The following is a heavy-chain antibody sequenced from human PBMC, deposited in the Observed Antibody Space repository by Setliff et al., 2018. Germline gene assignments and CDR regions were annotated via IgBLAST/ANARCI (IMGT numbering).Heavy chain of an antibody. CDR2: INPNTGVT. CDR1: GYPFVGYF. CDR3: ARGNPAERYEY. Sequence: ASVKVSCKTSGYPFVGYFIYWMRQAPGQGLDWVGWINPNTGVTKHAEKFQGRITMTRDTSITTVYMELTGLRFDDTAMYYCARGNPAERYEYWGQGTLVTVSS. V-gene: IGHV1-2*02. J-gene: IGHJ1*01. D-gene: IGHD5-12*01.